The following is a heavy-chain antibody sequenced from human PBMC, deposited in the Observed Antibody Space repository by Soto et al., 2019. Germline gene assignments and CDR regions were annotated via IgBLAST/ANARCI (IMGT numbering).Heavy chain of an antibody. J-gene: IGHJ6*02. CDR3: ARRSVDTAMVADYYGMDV. Sequence: QVQLQQWGAGLLKPSETLSLTCAVYGGSFSGYYWSWIRQPPGKGLEWIGEINHSGSTNYNPSLKSRVTISVDTSKNQFSLKLSSVTAADTAVYYCARRSVDTAMVADYYGMDVWGQGTTVTVSS. D-gene: IGHD5-18*01. CDR2: INHSGST. CDR1: GGSFSGYY. V-gene: IGHV4-34*01.